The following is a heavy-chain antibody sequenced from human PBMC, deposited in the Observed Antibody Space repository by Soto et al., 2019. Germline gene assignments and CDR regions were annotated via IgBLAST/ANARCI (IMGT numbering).Heavy chain of an antibody. Sequence: PSETLSLTCTVSGYSISSYYWNWIRQPAGKALEWIGRISTSGSTIFNPSLKSRVTMSVDTSQNQFSLKLSSVTAADTAVYYCARALPFGDIWDDYYTPYAMDVWGQGTRSPSP. CDR1: GYSISSYY. V-gene: IGHV4-4*07. D-gene: IGHD3-3*01. CDR2: ISTSGST. J-gene: IGHJ6*02. CDR3: ARALPFGDIWDDYYTPYAMDV.